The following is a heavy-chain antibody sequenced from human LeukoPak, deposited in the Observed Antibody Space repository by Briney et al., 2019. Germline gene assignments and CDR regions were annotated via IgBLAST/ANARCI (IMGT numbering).Heavy chain of an antibody. CDR1: GRSLMGYY. CDR2: SSYSAST. D-gene: IGHD4-17*01. J-gene: IGHJ4*02. V-gene: IGHV4-59*01. CDR3: ARGNMTTVASFDY. Sequence: SETLSLTCSVSGRSLMGYYCGSVRQPPGKGQEWIGLSSYSASTNYNPALKSRVTISVGTSQSQFSLRLNSATAADTAGEFCARGNMTTVASFDYWGEGTLVSVSS.